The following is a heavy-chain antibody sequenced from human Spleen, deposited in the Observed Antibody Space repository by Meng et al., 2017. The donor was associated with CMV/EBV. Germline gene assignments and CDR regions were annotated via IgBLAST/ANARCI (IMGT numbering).Heavy chain of an antibody. J-gene: IGHJ4*02. Sequence: QLHASGPGLVKPSPTPSLTCTVSGGSISSGDYYWSWIRQPPGKGLELIGYIYCSGSTYYIPSLKSLVTISVDTSKNQFSLKLSSVTAADTAVYYCARVGKYSSSKVDYWGQGTLVTVSS. D-gene: IGHD6-6*01. V-gene: IGHV4-30-4*08. CDR2: IYCSGST. CDR1: GGSISSGDYY. CDR3: ARVGKYSSSKVDY.